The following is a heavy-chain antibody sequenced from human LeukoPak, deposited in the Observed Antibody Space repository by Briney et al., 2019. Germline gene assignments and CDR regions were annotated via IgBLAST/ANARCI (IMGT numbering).Heavy chain of an antibody. CDR1: GGSIGTYS. V-gene: IGHV4-59*01. Sequence: SETLSLTCTVSGGSIGTYSWNWIRQPPGKGLEWIGYIYYSGTTNYNPSLKSRVTISVDTSKNQFSLKLSSVTAADTAVYYCAREQRGMRYFSYWGQGTLVTVSS. D-gene: IGHD3-9*01. CDR3: AREQRGMRYFSY. CDR2: IYYSGTT. J-gene: IGHJ4*02.